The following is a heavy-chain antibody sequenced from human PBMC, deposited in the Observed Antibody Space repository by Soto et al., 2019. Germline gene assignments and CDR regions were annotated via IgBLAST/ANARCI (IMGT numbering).Heavy chain of an antibody. V-gene: IGHV1-18*01. J-gene: IGHJ4*02. CDR3: ARADARSSVGATNMGNY. CDR1: GYTFTSYG. D-gene: IGHD1-26*01. CDR2: ISAYTGNT. Sequence: QVQLVQSGAEVKKPGASVKVSCKASGYTFTSYGISWVRQAPGQGLVWMGWISAYTGNTNYAQKLQGRDTMTTDTSTSTAGMELRSPRSKDTAVYYCARADARSSVGATNMGNYWGQGTLVTVSS.